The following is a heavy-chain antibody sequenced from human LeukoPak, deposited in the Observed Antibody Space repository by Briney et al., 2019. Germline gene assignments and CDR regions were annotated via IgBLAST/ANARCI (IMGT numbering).Heavy chain of an antibody. J-gene: IGHJ4*02. Sequence: ASVKVSCKASGYTFTDYYMHWVRQAPGQGLEWMGWINPNSGGTNYAQKFQGRVAMTRDTSISTAYMELSRLRSDDTAVYYCARADWYGSFDYWGQGTLVTASS. V-gene: IGHV1-2*02. CDR1: GYTFTDYY. CDR3: ARADWYGSFDY. CDR2: INPNSGGT. D-gene: IGHD3-9*01.